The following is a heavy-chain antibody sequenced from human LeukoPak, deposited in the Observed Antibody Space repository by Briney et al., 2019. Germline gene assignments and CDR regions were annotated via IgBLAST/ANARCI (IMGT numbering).Heavy chain of an antibody. CDR3: ARDSAAAASFAY. CDR1: GFTFSSYC. J-gene: IGHJ4*02. CDR2: ISYDGSNK. Sequence: GRSLRLSCAASGFTFSSYCMHWVRQAPGKGLVWVSVISYDGSNKYYADSVKGRFTISRDNSKNTLYLQMNSMRAEDTAVYYCARDSAAAASFAYWSQGKLVIVSA. V-gene: IGHV3-30*03. D-gene: IGHD6-13*01.